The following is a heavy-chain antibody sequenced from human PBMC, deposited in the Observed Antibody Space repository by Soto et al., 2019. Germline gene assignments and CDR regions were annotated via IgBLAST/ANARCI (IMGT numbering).Heavy chain of an antibody. V-gene: IGHV3-11*06. J-gene: IGHJ4*02. CDR1: GFTFSDYY. Sequence: QVQLVESGGGLVKPGGSLRLSCAASGFTFSDYYMAWIRQAPGKGLEWVSYMSPTTYTNHADSVKGRLTISRDNAKTSLYLQMNSLRAEDTAVYYCEGGGYYYDSSGYYYSFDYWGQGTLVTVSS. CDR2: MSPTTYT. CDR3: EGGGYYYDSSGYYYSFDY. D-gene: IGHD3-22*01.